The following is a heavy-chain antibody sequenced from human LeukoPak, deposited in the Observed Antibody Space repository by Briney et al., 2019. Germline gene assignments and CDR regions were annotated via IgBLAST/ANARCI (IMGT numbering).Heavy chain of an antibody. CDR3: ARVMYSSGWSFDY. Sequence: GGSLRLSCAASGFTFSSYAMSWVRQSPRKGLEWVSAISDSTDNTYYADSVKGRFTISRDNAKNSLYLQMNSLRAEDTAVYYCARVMYSSGWSFDYWGQGTLVTVSS. D-gene: IGHD6-19*01. CDR1: GFTFSSYA. J-gene: IGHJ4*02. V-gene: IGHV3-23*01. CDR2: ISDSTDNT.